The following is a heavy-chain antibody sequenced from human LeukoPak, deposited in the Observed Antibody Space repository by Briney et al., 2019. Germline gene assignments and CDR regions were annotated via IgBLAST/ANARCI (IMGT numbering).Heavy chain of an antibody. CDR1: GGTFSSYA. CDR3: ARSPYCGGDCYQGGFDP. CDR2: IIPIFGTA. J-gene: IGHJ5*02. V-gene: IGHV1-69*06. Sequence: SVKVSCKASGGTFSSYAISWVRQAPGQGLEWMGGIIPIFGTANYAQKFQGRVTITADKSTSTAYMELSSLRSEDTAVYYCARSPYCGGDCYQGGFDPWGQGTLVTVPS. D-gene: IGHD2-21*02.